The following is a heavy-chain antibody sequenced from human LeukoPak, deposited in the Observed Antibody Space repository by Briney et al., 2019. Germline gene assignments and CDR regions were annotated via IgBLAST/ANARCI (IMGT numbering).Heavy chain of an antibody. J-gene: IGHJ4*02. CDR1: GGTFSSYA. Sequence: SVKVSCKASGGTFSSYAISWVRQAPGQGLEWMGGIIPIFGTANYAQKFQGRVTITADESTSTAYMELSSLRSEDTAVYYCARHAEMATTKAWVDYWGQGTLVTVSS. V-gene: IGHV1-69*13. D-gene: IGHD5-24*01. CDR3: ARHAEMATTKAWVDY. CDR2: IIPIFGTA.